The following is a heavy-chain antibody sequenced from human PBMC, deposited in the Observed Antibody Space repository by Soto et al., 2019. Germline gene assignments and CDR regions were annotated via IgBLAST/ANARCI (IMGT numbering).Heavy chain of an antibody. CDR2: ISYDGSNK. J-gene: IGHJ6*02. Sequence: GGSLRLSCAASGFTFSSYAMHWVRQAPGKGLEWVAVISYDGSNKYYADSVKGRFTISRDNSKNTVYLQMNSLRAEDTVVYYCARDGDYYGSGSRIYYGMDVWGQGTTVTVSS. V-gene: IGHV3-30-3*01. CDR3: ARDGDYYGSGSRIYYGMDV. CDR1: GFTFSSYA. D-gene: IGHD3-10*01.